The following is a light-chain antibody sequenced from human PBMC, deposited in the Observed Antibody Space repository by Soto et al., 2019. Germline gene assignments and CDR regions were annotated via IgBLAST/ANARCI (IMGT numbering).Light chain of an antibody. V-gene: IGKV3-11*01. J-gene: IGKJ4*01. CDR3: QHRSNWPPVT. CDR2: DAS. Sequence: EIVLTQSPATLSLSPGERATLSCRASQSVKNYLAWYQQKPGQAPRLLIYDASNRATGIPARFSGSGSGTDFTLTISSLEPEDSAVYYCQHRSNWPPVTFGGGTKVDIK. CDR1: QSVKNY.